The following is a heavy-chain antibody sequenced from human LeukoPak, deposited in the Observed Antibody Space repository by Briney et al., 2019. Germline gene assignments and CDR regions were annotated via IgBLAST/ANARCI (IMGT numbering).Heavy chain of an antibody. D-gene: IGHD6-13*01. CDR3: GGSSWYKAAFDI. J-gene: IGHJ3*02. CDR1: GYTFTSYA. CDR2: INAGNGNT. Sequence: ASVKVSCKASGYTFTSYALHWVRQAPGQRLEWMGWINAGNGNTKYSQKFQGRVTITRDTSASTAYMELSSLRSEDTAVYYCGGSSWYKAAFDIWGQGTMVTVSS. V-gene: IGHV1-3*01.